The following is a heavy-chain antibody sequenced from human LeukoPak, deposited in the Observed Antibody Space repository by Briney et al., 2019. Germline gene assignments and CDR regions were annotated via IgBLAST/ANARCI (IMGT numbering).Heavy chain of an antibody. V-gene: IGHV3-30*04. J-gene: IGHJ4*02. CDR2: ISYDGSNK. D-gene: IGHD3-10*01. CDR3: AVASSPYYYGSGKY. CDR1: GFTFSSYA. Sequence: PGGSPRLSCAASGFTFSSYAMHWVRQAPGKGLEWVAVISYDGSNKYYADSVKGRFTISRDNSKNTLYLQMNSLRAEDTAVYYRAVASSPYYYGSGKYWGQGTLVTVSS.